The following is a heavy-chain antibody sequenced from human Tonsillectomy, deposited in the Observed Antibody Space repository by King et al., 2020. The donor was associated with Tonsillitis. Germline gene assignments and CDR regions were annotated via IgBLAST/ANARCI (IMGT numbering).Heavy chain of an antibody. CDR1: GGTLSNYA. CDR3: ARLPPKDCRSASCQGDY. J-gene: IGHJ4*02. Sequence: QLQLVQSGAEVKKPGSSVKVSCKASGGTLSNYAISWVRQAPGQGLEWMGRIIPVLGIANYAQKFQGRVTITADKSTGTAYMELSSLTSEDTAVFYCARLPPKDCRSASCQGDYWGQGTLVTVSS. V-gene: IGHV1-69*04. CDR2: IIPVLGIA. D-gene: IGHD2-2*01.